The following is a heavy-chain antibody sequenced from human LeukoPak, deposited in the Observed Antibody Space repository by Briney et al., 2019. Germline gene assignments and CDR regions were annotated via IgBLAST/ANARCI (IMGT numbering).Heavy chain of an antibody. CDR3: AKGTGKSTLNWFDP. D-gene: IGHD1-14*01. J-gene: IGHJ5*02. V-gene: IGHV3-30*04. CDR1: GFTFSSYA. CDR2: ISYDGSDK. Sequence: GGSLRLSCAASGFTFSSYAMYWDRQAPGKGLEWVAVISYDGSDKFYADSVKGRFTISRDNNKNSLYLQINSLRTEDTALYYCAKGTGKSTLNWFDPWGQGTLVTVSS.